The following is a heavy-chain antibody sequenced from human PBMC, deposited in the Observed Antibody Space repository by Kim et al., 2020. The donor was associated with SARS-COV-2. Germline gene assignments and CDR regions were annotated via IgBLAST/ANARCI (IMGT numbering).Heavy chain of an antibody. J-gene: IGHJ4*02. Sequence: GGSLRLSCAASGFTFRNYAMYWVRQAPGKGLEWVADISYDGNYQYYSDSVKGRFTISRDNSKNTLFLQMNSLRGDDTAVYYCARDPGPCSGASCYIHWGQGTLLTVSS. CDR2: ISYDGNYQ. CDR1: GFTFRNYA. V-gene: IGHV3-30-3*01. D-gene: IGHD2-15*01. CDR3: ARDPGPCSGASCYIH.